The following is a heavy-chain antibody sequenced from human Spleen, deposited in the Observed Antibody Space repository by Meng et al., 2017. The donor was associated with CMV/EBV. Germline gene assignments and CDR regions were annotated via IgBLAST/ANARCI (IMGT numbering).Heavy chain of an antibody. Sequence: ASAKVSCKAPGYVFSGYYVHWVRQAPGQGLEGMGGMNDKSGDANYVQKFQGRVALTRDTSIDTVYMEMTRLRADDTAVYYCATCRYASSRVGLAWGQGTLVTVSS. V-gene: IGHV1-2*02. CDR2: MNDKSGDA. J-gene: IGHJ5*02. CDR1: GYVFSGYY. CDR3: ATCRYASSRVGLA. D-gene: IGHD2-2*01.